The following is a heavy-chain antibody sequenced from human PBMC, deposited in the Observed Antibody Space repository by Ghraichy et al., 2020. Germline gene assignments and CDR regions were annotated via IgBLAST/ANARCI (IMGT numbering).Heavy chain of an antibody. Sequence: GGSLRLSCAASGFTFSNAWMSWVRQAPGKGLEWVGRIKSKTDGGTTDYAAPVKGRFTISRDDSKNTLYLQMNSLKTEDTAVYYCTTDLYYYDSSGYYYRDYWGQGTLVTVSS. J-gene: IGHJ4*02. CDR3: TTDLYYYDSSGYYYRDY. CDR2: IKSKTDGGTT. D-gene: IGHD3-22*01. V-gene: IGHV3-15*01. CDR1: GFTFSNAW.